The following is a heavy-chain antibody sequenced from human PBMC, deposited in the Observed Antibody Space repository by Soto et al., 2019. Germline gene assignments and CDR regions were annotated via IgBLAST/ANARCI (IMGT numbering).Heavy chain of an antibody. V-gene: IGHV3-23*01. CDR3: GKDPNGDYVGAFDS. D-gene: IGHD4-17*01. Sequence: GGSLRLSCAASGFTFSNYAMSWVRQAPGKGPEWVAGIAANGGAAYLADSVKGRFTISRDNSKNTLYLQMNSLRPDDTALYYCGKDPNGDYVGAFDSCGQGTMVTVSS. CDR1: GFTFSNYA. CDR2: IAANGGAA. J-gene: IGHJ3*02.